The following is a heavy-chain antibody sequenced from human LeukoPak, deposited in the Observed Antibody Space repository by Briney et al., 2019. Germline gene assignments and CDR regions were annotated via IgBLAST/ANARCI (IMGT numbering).Heavy chain of an antibody. Sequence: PGGSLRLSCAASGFTFSSYSMNWVRQAPGKGLEWVSSISSSSSYIYYADSVKGRFTISRDNAKNSLYLQMNSLRAEDTAVYYCALTKSEWELLSPSAYFDYWGQGTLVTVSS. D-gene: IGHD1-26*01. CDR3: ALTKSEWELLSPSAYFDY. J-gene: IGHJ4*02. CDR1: GFTFSSYS. V-gene: IGHV3-21*01. CDR2: ISSSSSYI.